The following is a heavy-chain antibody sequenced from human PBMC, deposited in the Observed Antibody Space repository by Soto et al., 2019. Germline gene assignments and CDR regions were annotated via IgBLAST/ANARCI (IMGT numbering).Heavy chain of an antibody. CDR1: VFTFNSYG. CDR3: AKDQVYYDSSGYFGH. CDR2: ISYDGSNK. J-gene: IGHJ4*02. D-gene: IGHD3-22*01. Sequence: GSLRLSCEASVFTFNSYGMHWVRQAPGKGLEWVAVISYDGSNKYYADSVKGRFTISRDNSKNTLYLQMNSLRAEDTAVYYCAKDQVYYDSSGYFGHWGQGTLVTVSS. V-gene: IGHV3-30*18.